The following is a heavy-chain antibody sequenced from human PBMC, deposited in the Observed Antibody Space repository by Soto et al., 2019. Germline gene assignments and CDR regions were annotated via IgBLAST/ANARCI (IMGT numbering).Heavy chain of an antibody. CDR1: GFTFSSYS. V-gene: IGHV3-21*01. CDR3: ARDGAMRDYPYYCYYYGMDV. CDR2: ISSSSSYI. D-gene: IGHD2-2*01. J-gene: IGHJ6*02. Sequence: GGSLRLSCAASGFTFSSYSMNWVRQAPGKGLEWVSSISSSSSYIYYADSVKGRFTISRDNAKNSLYLQMNSLRAEDTAVYYCARDGAMRDYPYYCYYYGMDVWGQGTTVTVSS.